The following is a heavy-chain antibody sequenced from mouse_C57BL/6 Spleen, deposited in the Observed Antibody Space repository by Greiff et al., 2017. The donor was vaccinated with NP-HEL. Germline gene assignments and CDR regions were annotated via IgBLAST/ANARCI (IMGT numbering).Heavy chain of an antibody. J-gene: IGHJ4*01. D-gene: IGHD2-2*01. V-gene: IGHV2-6-1*01. CDR1: GFSLTSYG. Sequence: QVQLKESGPGLVAPSQSLSITCTVSGFSLTSYGVHWVRQPPGKGLEWLVVIWSDGSTTYNSALKSRLSISKDNSKSQVFLKMNSLQTDDTAMYYSARHGGPWLRGGYYAMDYWGQGTSVTVSS. CDR2: IWSDGST. CDR3: ARHGGPWLRGGYYAMDY.